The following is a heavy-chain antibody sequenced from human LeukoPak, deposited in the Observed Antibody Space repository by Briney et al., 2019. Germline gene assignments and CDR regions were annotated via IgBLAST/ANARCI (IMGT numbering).Heavy chain of an antibody. CDR2: ISSSSTYI. CDR3: AITPMVRGAIEGLKDY. CDR1: GFTFSSYS. Sequence: GGSLRLSCSASGFTFSSYSMNWVRQAPGKGLEWVASISSSSTYIDYADSVKGRFSISRDNAKNSLFLQMNSLRAEDTAVYYCAITPMVRGAIEGLKDYWGQGTLVTVSS. D-gene: IGHD3-10*01. J-gene: IGHJ4*02. V-gene: IGHV3-21*01.